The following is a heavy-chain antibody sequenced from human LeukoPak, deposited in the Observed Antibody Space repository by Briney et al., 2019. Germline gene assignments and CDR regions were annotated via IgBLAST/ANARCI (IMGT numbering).Heavy chain of an antibody. V-gene: IGHV4-39*07. CDR2: IYYRGST. J-gene: IGHJ6*02. CDR1: GGSISSSSDS. CDR3: ARGTPIVVVVAATLDGMDV. D-gene: IGHD2-15*01. Sequence: WETLCVTCTVSGGSISSSSDSWGWIRQPPGKGLEWIGNIYYRGSTYYNPSLKSRVSISVDTSKNQFSLNLSSVTAADTAVYYCARGTPIVVVVAATLDGMDVWGQG.